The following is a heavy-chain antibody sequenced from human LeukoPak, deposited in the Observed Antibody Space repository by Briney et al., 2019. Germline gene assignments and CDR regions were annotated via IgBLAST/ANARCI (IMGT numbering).Heavy chain of an antibody. CDR1: GDSVSSNSAA. CDR3: ARRAREFGWVFDY. Sequence: PSQTLSLTCAISGDSVSSNSAAWNWIRQSPSRGLEWLGRTYYRSKWYNDYAVSVKSRITINPDTSNNQFSLKLSSVTAADTAVYYCARRAREFGWVFDYWGQGTLVTVSS. D-gene: IGHD3-10*01. CDR2: TYYRSKWYN. J-gene: IGHJ4*02. V-gene: IGHV6-1*01.